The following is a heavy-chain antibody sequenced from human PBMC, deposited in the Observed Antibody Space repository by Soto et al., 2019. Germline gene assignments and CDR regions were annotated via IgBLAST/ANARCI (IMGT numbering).Heavy chain of an antibody. J-gene: IGHJ4*02. CDR3: ASFSLSCSGGSCYFFDY. CDR1: GFTVSSNY. CDR2: IYSGGST. D-gene: IGHD2-15*01. Sequence: GGSLRLSCAASGFTVSSNYMSWVRQAPGKGLEWVSVIYSGGSTYYADSVKGRFTISRDNSKNTLYLQMNSLRAEDTAVYYCASFSLSCSGGSCYFFDYWGQGTLVTVSS. V-gene: IGHV3-66*01.